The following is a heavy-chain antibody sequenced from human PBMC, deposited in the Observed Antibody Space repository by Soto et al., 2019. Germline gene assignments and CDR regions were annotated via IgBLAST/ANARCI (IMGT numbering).Heavy chain of an antibody. CDR2: INAYVGET. Sequence: QVQLVQSGAEVKKPGASVKVSCKASGYTFTHYGITWVRQAPGQGLEWTGWINAYVGETKSAQKYQGRITVTMDTSTNTAYWELRSPRSDDTAVYYCARGDGDTLDYWGQGTLVRVS. V-gene: IGHV1-18*01. J-gene: IGHJ4*02. CDR1: GYTFTHYG. CDR3: ARGDGDTLDY.